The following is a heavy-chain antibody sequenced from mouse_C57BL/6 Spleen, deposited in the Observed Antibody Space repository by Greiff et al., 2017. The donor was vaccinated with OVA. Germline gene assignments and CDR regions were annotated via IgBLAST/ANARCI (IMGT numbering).Heavy chain of an antibody. D-gene: IGHD3-2*02. CDR3: ARDSSGSFAY. CDR1: GYAFSSYW. V-gene: IGHV1-80*01. Sequence: QVQLQQSGAELVKPGASVKISCKASGYAFSSYWMNWVKQRPGQGLEWIGQIYPGDGDTNYNGTFKGKATLTADKSSSTAYMQLSSLTSEDSAVYFCARDSSGSFAYWGQGTLVTVSA. J-gene: IGHJ3*01. CDR2: IYPGDGDT.